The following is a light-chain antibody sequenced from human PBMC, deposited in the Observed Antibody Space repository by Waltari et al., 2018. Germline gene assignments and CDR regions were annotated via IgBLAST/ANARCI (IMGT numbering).Light chain of an antibody. CDR2: TDP. CDR3: ASWDDSLSGRV. CDR1: SSNIGRNP. Sequence: QSVLIQPPSASGIPGQGVTIPCSGGSSNIGRNPVSWYQQFPGAAPQLLIHTDPQRPSGVPDRYSGSKSGTSASLAISGLQSEDEAHYFCASWDDSLSGRVFGGGTKVTVL. J-gene: IGLJ3*02. V-gene: IGLV1-44*01.